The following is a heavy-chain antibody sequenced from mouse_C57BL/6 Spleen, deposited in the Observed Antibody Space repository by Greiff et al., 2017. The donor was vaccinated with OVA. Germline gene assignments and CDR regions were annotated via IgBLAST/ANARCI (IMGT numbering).Heavy chain of an antibody. V-gene: IGHV1-42*01. CDR1: GYSFTGYY. CDR2: INPSTGGT. Sequence: EVHLVESGPELVKPGASVKISCKASGYSFTGYYMNWVKQSPEKSLEWIGEINPSTGGTTYNQKFKAKATLTVDKSSSTAYMQLKSLTSEDSAVYYCARSCGTGGLDWYFDVWGTGTTVTVSS. J-gene: IGHJ1*03. CDR3: ARSCGTGGLDWYFDV. D-gene: IGHD3-3*01.